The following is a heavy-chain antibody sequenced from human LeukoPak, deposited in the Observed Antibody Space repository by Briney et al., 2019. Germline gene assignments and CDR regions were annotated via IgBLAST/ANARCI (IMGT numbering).Heavy chain of an antibody. Sequence: AGGSLRLPCAASGFTFDDYAMHWVRQAPGKGLEWVSGISWNSGSIGYADSVKGRFTISRDNAKNSLYLQMNSLRAEDTALYYCAKDTDGAAAGTTWGHWGQGTLVTVSS. V-gene: IGHV3-9*01. CDR3: AKDTDGAAAGTTWGH. J-gene: IGHJ4*02. CDR1: GFTFDDYA. D-gene: IGHD6-13*01. CDR2: ISWNSGSI.